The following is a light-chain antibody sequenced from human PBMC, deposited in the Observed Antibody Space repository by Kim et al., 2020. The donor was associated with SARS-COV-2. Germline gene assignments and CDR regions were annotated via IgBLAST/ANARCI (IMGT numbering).Light chain of an antibody. Sequence: QRVNISCTGSSANIGAGYDEHWYQQRPGTAPKLLIYGNNNRPSGVPDRFSDSESGTSAFLAITGLQAEDEADYHCQSYDSSLRASVFGGGTQLTVL. CDR2: GNN. CDR3: QSYDSSLRASV. CDR1: SANIGAGYD. J-gene: IGLJ3*02. V-gene: IGLV1-40*01.